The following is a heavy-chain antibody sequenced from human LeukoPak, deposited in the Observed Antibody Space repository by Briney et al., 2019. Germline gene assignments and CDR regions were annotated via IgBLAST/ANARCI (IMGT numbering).Heavy chain of an antibody. D-gene: IGHD5-24*01. V-gene: IGHV4-59*12. Sequence: SETLSLTCTVSGGSISSYYWSWIRQPPGRGLEWIGYIYYSGSTNYNPSLKSRVTISVDTSKNQFSLKLSSVTAADTAVYYCARTKGLQGSYYYYYMDVWGKGTTVTISS. CDR2: IYYSGST. J-gene: IGHJ6*03. CDR1: GGSISSYY. CDR3: ARTKGLQGSYYYYYMDV.